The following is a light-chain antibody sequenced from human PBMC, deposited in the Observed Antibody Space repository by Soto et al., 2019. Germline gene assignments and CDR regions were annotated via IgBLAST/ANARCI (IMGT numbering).Light chain of an antibody. Sequence: EIGMTQSPATLSVSPGERATLSCRASQSVSSNLAWYQQKPGQAPRLLIYGASTRATGIPARFSGSGSGTEFTLTISSLQSEDFPVYYCQQYNNWPPWTFGQGTKVDI. CDR3: QQYNNWPPWT. CDR2: GAS. CDR1: QSVSSN. J-gene: IGKJ1*01. V-gene: IGKV3-15*01.